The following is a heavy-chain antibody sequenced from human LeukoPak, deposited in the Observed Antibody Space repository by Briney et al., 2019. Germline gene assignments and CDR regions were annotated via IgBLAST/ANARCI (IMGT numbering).Heavy chain of an antibody. Sequence: GASVKVSCKASGYTFTSYGISWVRRAPGQGLEWMGWISAYNGNTNYAQKLQGRVTMTTDTSTSTAYMELRSLRSDDTAVYYCAREQKGFGNMMGMKGADYYYYYMDVWGKGTTVTVSS. CDR3: AREQKGFGNMMGMKGADYYYYYMDV. D-gene: IGHD3-10*01. J-gene: IGHJ6*03. V-gene: IGHV1-18*01. CDR1: GYTFTSYG. CDR2: ISAYNGNT.